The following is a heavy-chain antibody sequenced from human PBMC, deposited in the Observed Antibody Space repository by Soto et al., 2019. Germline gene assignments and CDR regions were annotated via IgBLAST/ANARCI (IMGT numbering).Heavy chain of an antibody. CDR2: IIPIFGTA. CDR1: GGPFSTYA. V-gene: IGHV1-69*01. D-gene: IGHD3-10*01. J-gene: IGHJ5*02. Sequence: QLVQSGAEVKKPGSSVKVSCKASGGPFSTYAISWVRQAPGQGLEWMGGIIPIFGTANYAQRFLGRVTISADDSTSTAYMELRSLTSDDTAVYYCAKALTMASPYWFGPWGQGTQVTVSS. CDR3: AKALTMASPYWFGP.